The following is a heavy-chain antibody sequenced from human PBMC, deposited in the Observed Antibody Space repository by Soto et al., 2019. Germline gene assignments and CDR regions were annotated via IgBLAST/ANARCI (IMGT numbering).Heavy chain of an antibody. V-gene: IGHV4-4*02. Sequence: PSETLSLTCAVSGGSIDISHWCNCVRQPPGKGLEWIGETYDNGFTNYNPSLKSRVTISVDKSKNQFSLTLSSVTAADTAVYFCASVELATNRSYYNGMNVWGQGTTVTVSS. CDR3: ASVELATNRSYYNGMNV. D-gene: IGHD5-12*01. CDR1: GGSIDISHW. CDR2: TYDNGFT. J-gene: IGHJ6*02.